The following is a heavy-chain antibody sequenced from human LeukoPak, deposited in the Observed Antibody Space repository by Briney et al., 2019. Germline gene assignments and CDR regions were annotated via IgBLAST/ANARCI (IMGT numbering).Heavy chain of an antibody. Sequence: SETLSLTCTVSGGSISSSSYYWGWIRQPPGKGLEWIGSIYYSGSTYYNPSLKSRVTISVDTSKNQFSLKLSSVTAADTAVYYCARDSSSWSTYYMDVWGKGTTVTISS. CDR1: GGSISSSSYY. J-gene: IGHJ6*03. D-gene: IGHD6-13*01. CDR3: ARDSSSWSTYYMDV. V-gene: IGHV4-39*07. CDR2: IYYSGST.